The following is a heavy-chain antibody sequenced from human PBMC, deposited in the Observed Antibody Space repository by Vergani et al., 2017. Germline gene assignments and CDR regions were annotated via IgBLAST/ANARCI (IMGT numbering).Heavy chain of an antibody. J-gene: IGHJ3*02. D-gene: IGHD6-13*01. Sequence: QVQLQESGPGLVKPSETLSLTCTVSGGSISSYYWSWIRQPAGKGLEWIGRIYTSGSTNYNPSLKSRVTMSVDTSKNQFSLKLSSVTAADTAVYYCARGARDTHISWYPGDDAFDIWGQGTMVTVSS. CDR3: ARGARDTHISWYPGDDAFDI. V-gene: IGHV4-4*07. CDR1: GGSISSYY. CDR2: IYTSGST.